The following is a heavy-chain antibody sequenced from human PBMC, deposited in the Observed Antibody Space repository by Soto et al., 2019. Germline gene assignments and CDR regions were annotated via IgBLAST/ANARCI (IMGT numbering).Heavy chain of an antibody. CDR3: ARGRTVRNYADASSDYFYFFDY. Sequence: SETLSLTCTVSGDSISTFYWGWMRQSPGKELEWIGYVYYTGSTNYNPSLKSRVTISVDRSKNQFSLKLTSANAADTAVYYCARGRTVRNYADASSDYFYFFDYWGQGTQVTVYS. CDR2: VYYTGST. J-gene: IGHJ4*02. CDR1: GDSISTFY. V-gene: IGHV4-59*01. D-gene: IGHD3-22*01.